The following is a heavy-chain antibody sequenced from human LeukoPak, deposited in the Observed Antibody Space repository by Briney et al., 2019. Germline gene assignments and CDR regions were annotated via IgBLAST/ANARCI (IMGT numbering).Heavy chain of an antibody. J-gene: IGHJ4*02. D-gene: IGHD1-26*01. Sequence: SETPSLTCTVSGGSISNYCWSWIRQPPGKGLEWIGNICTSGSADYNPSLKSRVTISVDTSKNQFSLKLSSVTAADTAFYYCARRGRTGSHPTWGQGTLVTVSS. CDR2: ICTSGSA. CDR1: GGSISNYC. V-gene: IGHV4-4*09. CDR3: ARRGRTGSHPT.